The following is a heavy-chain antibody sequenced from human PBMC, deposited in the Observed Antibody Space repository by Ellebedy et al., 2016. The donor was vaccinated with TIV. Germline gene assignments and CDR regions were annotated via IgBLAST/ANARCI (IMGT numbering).Heavy chain of an antibody. CDR1: GVSIHSHY. D-gene: IGHD3-3*01. J-gene: IGHJ4*02. CDR3: ARGPDLTAGAQGHFDL. CDR2: IYQGWYT. Sequence: SETLSLTCTVSGVSIHSHYWSWIRQAPGKGLEWIGFIYQGWYTDFRPSLKGRVTISLDTPASQVSLKLTSVTAADAAVYYCARGPDLTAGAQGHFDLWGQGTLVNVSS. V-gene: IGHV4-59*11.